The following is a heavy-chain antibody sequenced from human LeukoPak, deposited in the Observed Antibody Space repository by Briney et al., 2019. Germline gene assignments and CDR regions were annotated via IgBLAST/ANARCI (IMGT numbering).Heavy chain of an antibody. Sequence: ASVKVSCKASGYTFTSYYMHWVRQTPGQGLEWMGWISAYNGNTNYAQKLRGRVTMTTDTSTSTAYMELRSLRSDDTAVYYCARDYPTTVTTPFFDYWGQGTLVTVSS. CDR2: ISAYNGNT. CDR3: ARDYPTTVTTPFFDY. CDR1: GYTFTSYY. D-gene: IGHD4-17*01. J-gene: IGHJ4*02. V-gene: IGHV1-18*04.